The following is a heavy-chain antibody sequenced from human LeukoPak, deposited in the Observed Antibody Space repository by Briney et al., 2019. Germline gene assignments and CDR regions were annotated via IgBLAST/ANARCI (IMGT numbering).Heavy chain of an antibody. D-gene: IGHD6-13*01. CDR2: ISWNSSSI. CDR1: GFTFDDYA. V-gene: IGHV3-9*01. J-gene: IGHJ4*02. Sequence: PGGSLRLSCAASGFTFDDYAMHWVRQAPGKGLEWVSGISWNSSSIDYTDSVKGRFTISRDNAKNSLFLQMNSLRAEDTALCYCAKEGARLGIAVSGPFDYWGQGTLVTVSS. CDR3: AKEGARLGIAVSGPFDY.